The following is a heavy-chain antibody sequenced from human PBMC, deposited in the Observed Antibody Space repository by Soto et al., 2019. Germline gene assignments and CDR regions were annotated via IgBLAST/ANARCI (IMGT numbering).Heavy chain of an antibody. CDR1: GGTFSSYA. D-gene: IGHD1-26*01. CDR3: ARGATAYSGSHYYYYGMDV. CDR2: IIPIFGTA. V-gene: IGHV1-69*01. Sequence: QVQLVQSGAEVKKPGSSVKVSCKASGGTFSSYAISWVRQAPGQGLEWMGGIIPIFGTANYAQKFQGRVTITADESTSTAYTELSSLRSDDTAVYYCARGATAYSGSHYYYYGMDVWGQGTTVTVSS. J-gene: IGHJ6*02.